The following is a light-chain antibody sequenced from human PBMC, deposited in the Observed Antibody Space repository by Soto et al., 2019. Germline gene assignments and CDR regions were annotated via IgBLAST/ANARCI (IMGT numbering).Light chain of an antibody. CDR2: AAS. Sequence: DIPMTQSPSSLSASVGDRVTITCRAGQSITNYLNWYQQKPGKAPKLLIYAASSLQSGVPSRFSGSGSGTDFTLTISSLQPEDFATYYCQQSYSTPWTFGQGTKVEIK. CDR3: QQSYSTPWT. V-gene: IGKV1-39*01. CDR1: QSITNY. J-gene: IGKJ1*01.